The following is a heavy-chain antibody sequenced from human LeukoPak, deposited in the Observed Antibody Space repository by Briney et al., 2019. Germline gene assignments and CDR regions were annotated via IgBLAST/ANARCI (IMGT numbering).Heavy chain of an antibody. CDR1: GFTFDDYG. D-gene: IGHD2-21*02. Sequence: PGGSLRLSCAASGFTFDDYGMSWVRQAPGKGLEWVSGINWNGGSTGYADSVKGRFTISRDNAKNSLYLQMNSLRAEDTALYYCARVLPSYCGGDCYSGPKDYWGQGTLVTVSS. CDR3: ARVLPSYCGGDCYSGPKDY. J-gene: IGHJ4*02. CDR2: INWNGGST. V-gene: IGHV3-20*04.